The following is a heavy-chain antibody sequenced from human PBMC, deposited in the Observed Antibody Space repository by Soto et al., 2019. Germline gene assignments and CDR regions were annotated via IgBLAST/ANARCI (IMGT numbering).Heavy chain of an antibody. V-gene: IGHV4-39*01. Sequence: SETLSLTCTVSGGSISSSRNDGGWIRQPPGKGLEWIGNIYYSENTYYNPSLKSRVTISVDTSKNQFSLRLTSVTAADTAVYYCATHPPYGPLDHWGQGTLVTVSS. CDR1: GGSISSSRND. D-gene: IGHD4-17*01. J-gene: IGHJ4*02. CDR2: IYYSENT. CDR3: ATHPPYGPLDH.